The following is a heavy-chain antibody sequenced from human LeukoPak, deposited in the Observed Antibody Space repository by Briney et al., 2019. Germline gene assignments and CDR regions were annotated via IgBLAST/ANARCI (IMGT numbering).Heavy chain of an antibody. J-gene: IGHJ4*02. CDR2: IYTSGST. D-gene: IGHD3-9*01. CDR1: GGSISSYY. Sequence: SETLSLTCTVPGGSISSYYWSWIRQPPGKGLEWIGRIYTSGSTNYNPSLKSRGTMSVDTSKNQFSLKLSSVTAADTAVYYCARVKPYYDILTGYAYYFDYWGQGTLVTVSS. V-gene: IGHV4-4*07. CDR3: ARVKPYYDILTGYAYYFDY.